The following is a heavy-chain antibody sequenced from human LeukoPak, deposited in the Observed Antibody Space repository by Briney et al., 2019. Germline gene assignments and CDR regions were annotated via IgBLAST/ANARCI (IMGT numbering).Heavy chain of an antibody. CDR3: ARDQAEAYGARDFDY. CDR2: ISAYNGNT. J-gene: IGHJ4*02. Sequence: ASVKVSCKASGYTFTSYGTSWVRQAPGQGLEWMGWISAYNGNTNYAQKLQGRVTMTTDTSTSTAYMELRSLRSDDTAVYYCARDQAEAYGARDFDYWGQGTLVTVSS. V-gene: IGHV1-18*01. CDR1: GYTFTSYG. D-gene: IGHD4-17*01.